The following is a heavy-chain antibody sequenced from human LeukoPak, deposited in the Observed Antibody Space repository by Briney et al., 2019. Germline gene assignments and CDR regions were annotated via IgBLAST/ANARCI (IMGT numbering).Heavy chain of an antibody. Sequence: SETLSLTCAVYGGSFSGYYWSWIRQPPGKGLEWIGEINHSGSTNYNPSLKSRVTISVDTSKNQFSLKLSYVTAADTAVYYCARELVDYDFWSGYYPKYYFAYWGQGTLVTVSS. CDR2: INHSGST. J-gene: IGHJ4*02. V-gene: IGHV4-34*01. CDR1: GGSFSGYY. CDR3: ARELVDYDFWSGYYPKYYFAY. D-gene: IGHD3-3*01.